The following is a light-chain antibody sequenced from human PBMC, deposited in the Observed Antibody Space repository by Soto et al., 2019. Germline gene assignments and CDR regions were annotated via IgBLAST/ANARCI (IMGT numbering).Light chain of an antibody. CDR2: DAS. CDR1: QSISSW. CDR3: QQYNSYST. Sequence: DVQMTQSPSTLSASVGDRLTITCRASQSISSWLAWYQQKPGKAPXXLIYDASTLESGVPSRFSGSGSGTEFTLTISSLKPDDFATFYCQQYNSYSTFGQGTKVDIK. V-gene: IGKV1-5*01. J-gene: IGKJ1*01.